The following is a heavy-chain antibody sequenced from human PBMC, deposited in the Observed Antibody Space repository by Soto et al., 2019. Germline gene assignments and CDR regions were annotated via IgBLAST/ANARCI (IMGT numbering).Heavy chain of an antibody. Sequence: SETLSLTCAVSGYSISSSNWWGWIRQPPGKGLEWIGYIYYSGTTYYNPSLKSRVTMSVDTSKNQFSLNLSSVTAADTAVYYCARHLPYCGGDCYSLDYWGQGTLVTVSS. V-gene: IGHV4-28*01. CDR3: ARHLPYCGGDCYSLDY. D-gene: IGHD2-21*02. CDR1: GYSISSSNW. CDR2: IYYSGTT. J-gene: IGHJ4*02.